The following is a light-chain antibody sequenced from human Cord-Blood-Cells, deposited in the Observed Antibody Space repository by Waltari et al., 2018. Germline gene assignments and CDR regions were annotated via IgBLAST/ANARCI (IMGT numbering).Light chain of an antibody. CDR1: SSNIGSNY. J-gene: IGLJ2*01. Sequence: QSVLTQPPSASGTPGQRVTISCSGSSSNIGSNYVYWYQQLPGTAPKLLIYRSNRRPSGVPARFSGSKSGTSASLAISGLRSEDEADYYCAAWDDSLSGRVFGGGTKLTVL. V-gene: IGLV1-47*01. CDR3: AAWDDSLSGRV. CDR2: RSN.